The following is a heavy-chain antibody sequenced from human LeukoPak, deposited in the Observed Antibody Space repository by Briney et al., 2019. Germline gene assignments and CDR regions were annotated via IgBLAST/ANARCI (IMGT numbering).Heavy chain of an antibody. V-gene: IGHV3-53*01. D-gene: IGHD6-19*01. CDR2: IYSGGST. CDR3: ARGLAVAGMGMWSYYFDY. J-gene: IGHJ4*02. CDR1: GFTVSSNY. Sequence: GSLRLSCAASGFTVSSNYMSWVRQAPGKGLEWVSVIYSGGSTYYADSVKGRFTISRDNSKNTLYLQMNSLRAEDTAVYYCARGLAVAGMGMWSYYFDYWGQGTLVTVSS.